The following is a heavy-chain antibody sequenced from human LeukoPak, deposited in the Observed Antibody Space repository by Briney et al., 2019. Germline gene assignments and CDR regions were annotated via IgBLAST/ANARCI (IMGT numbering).Heavy chain of an antibody. V-gene: IGHV4-4*02. CDR1: GGSISSTNW. D-gene: IGHD6-19*01. CDR3: ARRGHRSSAWSTSLDS. J-gene: IGHJ4*02. CDR2: VELSGRT. Sequence: SETLSLTCGVSGGSISSTNWWTWVRQPPGEGLEWIGEVELSGRTNYNPSLESRVTISVDMSANHISLKLTSVTAADTAVYYCARRGHRSSAWSTSLDSWGQGTLVTVSS.